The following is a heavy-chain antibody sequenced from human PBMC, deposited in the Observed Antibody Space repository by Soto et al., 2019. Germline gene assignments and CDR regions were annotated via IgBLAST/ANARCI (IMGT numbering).Heavy chain of an antibody. J-gene: IGHJ6*02. Sequence: TLSLTCTVSGGSITSGGYSWSWIRQSPGQGLEWIGYIYQSGSAFYNPSLKTRATILVGRSKNQSSLNLTSVTAADAAVYYCARAFYGVDLWGQGTTVTVSS. CDR2: IYQSGSA. V-gene: IGHV4-30-2*06. CDR1: GGSITSGGYS. CDR3: ARAFYGVDL.